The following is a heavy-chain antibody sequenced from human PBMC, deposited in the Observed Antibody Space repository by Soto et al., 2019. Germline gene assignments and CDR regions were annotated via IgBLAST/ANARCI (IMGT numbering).Heavy chain of an antibody. CDR3: ARDLTRGGTANNYFDY. Sequence: GGSLRLSCAASGFTFSSYGMHWVRQAPGKGLEWVAVIWYDGSNKYYADSVKGRFTISSDNSKNTLYLQLNSLRAEDTAVYYCARDLTRGGTANNYFDYWGQGTLVTVSS. CDR2: IWYDGSNK. CDR1: GFTFSSYG. D-gene: IGHD2-15*01. V-gene: IGHV3-33*01. J-gene: IGHJ4*02.